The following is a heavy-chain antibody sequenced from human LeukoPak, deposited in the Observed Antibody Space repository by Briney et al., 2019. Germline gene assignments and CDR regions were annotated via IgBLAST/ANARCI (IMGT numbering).Heavy chain of an antibody. Sequence: PSETLSLTCAVYGGSFSGYYWSWIRQPPGKGLEWIGEINHSGSTNYNPSLKSRVTISVDTSKNQFSLKLSSVTAADTAVYYCARGLLLWFGDGYYFDYWGQGTLVTVSP. V-gene: IGHV4-34*01. CDR3: ARGLLLWFGDGYYFDY. CDR2: INHSGST. CDR1: GGSFSGYY. D-gene: IGHD3-10*01. J-gene: IGHJ4*02.